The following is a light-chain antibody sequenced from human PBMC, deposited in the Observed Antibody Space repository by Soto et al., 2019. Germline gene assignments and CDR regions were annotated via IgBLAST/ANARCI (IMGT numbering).Light chain of an antibody. J-gene: IGLJ2*01. CDR1: SSNIGAGYD. CDR3: QSYDSSLSAVV. Sequence: QAVVTQPPSVSGAPGQRVTISCTGSSSNIGAGYDVHWYQQLPGTAPKLLIYGNSNRPSGVPDRFSCSKSGTSASLAITGIQAEDEADYSCQSYDSSLSAVVFGGGTKLTVL. V-gene: IGLV1-40*01. CDR2: GNS.